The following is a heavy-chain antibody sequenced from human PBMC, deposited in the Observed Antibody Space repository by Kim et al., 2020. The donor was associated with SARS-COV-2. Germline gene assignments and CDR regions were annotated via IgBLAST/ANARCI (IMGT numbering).Heavy chain of an antibody. CDR3: AKDQLSIGWPSFDS. D-gene: IGHD6-19*01. J-gene: IGHJ4*02. Sequence: YADSVKGRFTITRDESNNTVYLQMNSLRVEDTAIYYCAKDQLSIGWPSFDSWGQGSLVTVSS. V-gene: IGHV3-23*05.